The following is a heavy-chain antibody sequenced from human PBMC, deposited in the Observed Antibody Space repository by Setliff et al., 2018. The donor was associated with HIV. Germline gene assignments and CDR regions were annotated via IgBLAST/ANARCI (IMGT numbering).Heavy chain of an antibody. D-gene: IGHD2-2*01. CDR2: ISSTGTYI. Sequence: PGGSLRLSCAASGFNFSTHTMNWIRQAPGKGLEWVSSISSTGTYIYYADSMKGRFTISRDNAKNSLYLQMNSLRAEDTAVYYCAREGGIVVVPAADIRDWGQGTLVTVSS. V-gene: IGHV3-21*01. J-gene: IGHJ4*02. CDR1: GFNFSTHT. CDR3: AREGGIVVVPAADIRD.